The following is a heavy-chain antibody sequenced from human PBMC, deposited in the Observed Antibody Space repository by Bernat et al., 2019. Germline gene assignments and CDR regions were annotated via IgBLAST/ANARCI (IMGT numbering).Heavy chain of an antibody. Sequence: EVQLVESGGGLVQPGRSLRLSCAASGFTFDDYAMHWVRQAPGKGLEWVSGISWNSGSIGYADSVKGRFTISRDNAKNSLYLQMNSLRAEDTALYYCAKDYSSSSFDAQFDHWGQGTLVTVSS. CDR2: ISWNSGSI. V-gene: IGHV3-9*01. D-gene: IGHD6-6*01. CDR3: AKDYSSSSFDAQFDH. J-gene: IGHJ4*02. CDR1: GFTFDDYA.